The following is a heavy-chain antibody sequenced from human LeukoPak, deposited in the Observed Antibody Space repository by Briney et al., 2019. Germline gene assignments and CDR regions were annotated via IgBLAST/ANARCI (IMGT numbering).Heavy chain of an antibody. V-gene: IGHV3-7*01. J-gene: IGHJ4*02. D-gene: IGHD2/OR15-2a*01. CDR2: IKQDGSEK. CDR3: AKGGHFNFDY. Sequence: GGSLRLSCAASGFTFSSYWMSWVRQAPGKGREWVANIKQDGSEKYYVDSVKGRFSISRDNAKNSLYLQMNSLRTEDTAVYYCAKGGHFNFDYWGQGTLVTVSS. CDR1: GFTFSSYW.